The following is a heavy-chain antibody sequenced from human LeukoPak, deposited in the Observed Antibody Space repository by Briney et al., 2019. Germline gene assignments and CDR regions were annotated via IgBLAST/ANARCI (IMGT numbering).Heavy chain of an antibody. Sequence: ASVKVSCKASGYTFTGYRMRWVRQAPGQGLERMGRINPNSGDTNNAQKFQGRVTMTRDTSISTAYMDLSRLTSDDTAVYYCARDYCSSTSCLFDYWGQGTLVTVSS. V-gene: IGHV1-2*06. CDR3: ARDYCSSTSCLFDY. D-gene: IGHD2-2*01. J-gene: IGHJ4*02. CDR1: GYTFTGYR. CDR2: INPNSGDT.